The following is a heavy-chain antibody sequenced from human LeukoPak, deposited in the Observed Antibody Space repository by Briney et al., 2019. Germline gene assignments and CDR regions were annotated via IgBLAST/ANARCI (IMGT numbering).Heavy chain of an antibody. Sequence: VASVKVSCKASGGTFSSYAISWVRQAPGQGLEWVGCINPNSGGTNYAQKFQGRVTMTRDTSISTAYMEVSSLRSDETAVYYCARGGYTFDHNWFDPWGQGTLVTVSS. J-gene: IGHJ5*02. D-gene: IGHD5-18*01. CDR2: INPNSGGT. CDR3: ARGGYTFDHNWFDP. CDR1: GGTFSSYA. V-gene: IGHV1-2*02.